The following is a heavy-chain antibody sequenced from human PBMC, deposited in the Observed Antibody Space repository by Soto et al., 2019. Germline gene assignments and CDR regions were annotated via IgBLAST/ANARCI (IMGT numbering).Heavy chain of an antibody. CDR3: ARGSLGYCSGGSCFFDY. V-gene: IGHV3-33*01. CDR2: IWYDGSNK. CDR1: GFTFRSYG. J-gene: IGHJ4*02. D-gene: IGHD2-15*01. Sequence: GGSLRLSCAASGFTFRSYGMHWVRQAPGKGLEWVAVIWYDGSNKYYADSVKGRFTISRDNSKNTLYLQMNSLRADDTAVYYCARGSLGYCSGGSCFFDYWGQGXLVTVSS.